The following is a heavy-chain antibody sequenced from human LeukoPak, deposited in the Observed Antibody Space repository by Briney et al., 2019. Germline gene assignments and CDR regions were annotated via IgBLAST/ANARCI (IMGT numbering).Heavy chain of an antibody. CDR1: GDSISSYY. CDR2: IYYSGIT. D-gene: IGHD2-2*01. J-gene: IGHJ5*02. CDR3: ARGVSTIARPAAPPGWFDP. V-gene: IGHV4-59*12. Sequence: SETLSLTCTVSGDSISSYYWYWFRQPPGKELEWIACIYYSGITHYNPSLKSRVTISLDTSKNQFSLRLSSVTAADTAVYYCARGVSTIARPAAPPGWFDPWGQGTLVTVSS.